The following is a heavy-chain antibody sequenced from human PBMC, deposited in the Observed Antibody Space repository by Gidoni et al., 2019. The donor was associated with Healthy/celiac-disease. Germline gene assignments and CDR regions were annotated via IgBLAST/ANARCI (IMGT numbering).Heavy chain of an antibody. V-gene: IGHV4-34*01. CDR3: ARGSFIVGATRYYYGMDV. Sequence: QVQLQQWGAGLLKPSETLSLTCAVYGGSFSGYYWSWIRPPPGKGLEWSGEINHSGSTNYNPSLKSRVTISVDTSKNQFSLKLSSVTAADTAVYYCARGSFIVGATRYYYGMDVWGQGTTVTVSS. J-gene: IGHJ6*02. CDR2: INHSGST. D-gene: IGHD1-26*01. CDR1: GGSFSGYY.